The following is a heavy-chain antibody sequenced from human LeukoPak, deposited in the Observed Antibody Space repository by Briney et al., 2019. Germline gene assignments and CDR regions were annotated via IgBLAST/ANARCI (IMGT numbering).Heavy chain of an antibody. D-gene: IGHD1-1*01. CDR1: GFIFSDYS. Sequence: PGGSLRLSCAASGFIFSDYSMNWVRQAPGKGLEWISYIGLSSGRTMYADSVKGRFTISGDNAKNSLYLQMNSLRVEDTAVYFCARDHNYAFDNWGQGILDTVSS. CDR2: IGLSSGRT. V-gene: IGHV3-48*04. CDR3: ARDHNYAFDN. J-gene: IGHJ4*02.